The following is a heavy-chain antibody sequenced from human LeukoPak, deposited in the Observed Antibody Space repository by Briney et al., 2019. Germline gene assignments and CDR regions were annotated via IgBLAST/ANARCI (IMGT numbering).Heavy chain of an antibody. CDR2: IRYDGSNK. J-gene: IGHJ3*02. CDR1: GFTFSSYG. CDR3: AKACQSRPIIRRGAFDI. V-gene: IGHV3-30*02. D-gene: IGHD3-10*01. Sequence: GGSLRLYCAASGFTFSSYGMHWVRHAPGKGLEWVAFIRYDGSNKYYADSVKGRFTISRDNSKNTLYLQMNSLRAEDTAVYYCAKACQSRPIIRRGAFDIWGQGTMVTVSS.